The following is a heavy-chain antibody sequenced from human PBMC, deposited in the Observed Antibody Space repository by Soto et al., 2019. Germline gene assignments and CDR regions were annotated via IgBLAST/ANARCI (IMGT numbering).Heavy chain of an antibody. J-gene: IGHJ4*02. CDR3: ARYFRGSGRYFFDY. Sequence: GGSLRLSCVASGFTFISSFMGWVRQAPGKGLEWVANINQDGGGTYYVDSEEGRFTISRDNAKDSLYLQMNSLRGEDTAVYYCARYFRGSGRYFFDYWGQGTLVTVSS. CDR2: INQDGGGT. CDR1: GFTFISSF. D-gene: IGHD6-19*01. V-gene: IGHV3-7*03.